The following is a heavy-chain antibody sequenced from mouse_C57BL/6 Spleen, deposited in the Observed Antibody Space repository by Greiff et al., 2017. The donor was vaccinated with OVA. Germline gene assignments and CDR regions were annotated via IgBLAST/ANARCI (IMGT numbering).Heavy chain of an antibody. V-gene: IGHV1-69*01. CDR3: ARRTGGAWFAY. D-gene: IGHD4-1*01. J-gene: IGHJ3*01. CDR2: IDPSDSYT. Sequence: VQLQQPGAELVMPGASVKLSCKASGYTFTSYWMHWVKQRPGQGLEWIGEIDPSDSYTNYNQKFKGKSTLTVDKSSSTAYMQLSSLTSEDSAVYYCARRTGGAWFAYWGQGTLVTVSA. CDR1: GYTFTSYW.